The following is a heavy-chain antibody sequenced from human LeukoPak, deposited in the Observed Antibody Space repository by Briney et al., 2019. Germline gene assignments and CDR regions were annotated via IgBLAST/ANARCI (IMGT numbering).Heavy chain of an antibody. CDR1: GFTVSNNY. D-gene: IGHD4-17*01. CDR2: IYSGDST. Sequence: GGSLRLSCAVSGFTVSNNYMSWVRQAPEKGPECVSVIYSGDSTYYADSVKGRFTISRDNSKNTVYLQMNSLRAEDTAVYYCTRDMSGDGPLESWGQGTQATVSS. CDR3: TRDMSGDGPLES. J-gene: IGHJ4*02. V-gene: IGHV3-53*01.